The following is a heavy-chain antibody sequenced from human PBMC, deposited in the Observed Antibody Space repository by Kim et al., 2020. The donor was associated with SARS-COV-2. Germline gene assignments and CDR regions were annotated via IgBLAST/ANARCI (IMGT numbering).Heavy chain of an antibody. CDR2: INHSGST. D-gene: IGHD3-9*01. CDR1: GGSFSGYY. Sequence: SETLSLTCAVYGGSFSGYYWSWIRQPPGKGLEWIGEINHSGSTNYNPSLKSRVTISVDTSKNQFSLKLSSVTAADTAVYYCARGSQLRDFAWLYHWFFDL. CDR3: ARGSQLRDFAWLYHWFFDL. V-gene: IGHV4-34*01. J-gene: IGHJ2*01.